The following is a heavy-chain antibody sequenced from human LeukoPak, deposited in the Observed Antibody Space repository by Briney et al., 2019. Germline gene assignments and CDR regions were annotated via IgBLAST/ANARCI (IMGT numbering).Heavy chain of an antibody. J-gene: IGHJ4*02. Sequence: SETLSHTCTVSGGSISSYYWSWIRQPPGKGLEWIGYIYYSGSTNYNPSLKSRVTISVDTSKNQFSLKLSSVTAADTAVYYCARQISYDSRGYYLDYWGQGTLVTVSS. V-gene: IGHV4-59*08. CDR1: GGSISSYY. CDR3: ARQISYDSRGYYLDY. D-gene: IGHD3-22*01. CDR2: IYYSGST.